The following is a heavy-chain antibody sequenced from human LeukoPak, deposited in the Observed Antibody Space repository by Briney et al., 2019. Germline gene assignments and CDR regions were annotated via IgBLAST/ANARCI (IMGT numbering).Heavy chain of an antibody. CDR1: GGSISSGGYY. CDR3: ARHLAYSSSCDYYYYYGMDV. J-gene: IGHJ6*02. CDR2: IYYSGST. Sequence: TSETLSLTCTVSGGSISSGGYYWSWIRQHPGKGLEWIGYIYYSGSTYYNPSLKSRVTISVDTSKNQFSLKLSSVTAADTAVYYCARHLAYSSSCDYYYYYGMDVWGQGTTVTVSS. D-gene: IGHD6-13*01. V-gene: IGHV4-31*03.